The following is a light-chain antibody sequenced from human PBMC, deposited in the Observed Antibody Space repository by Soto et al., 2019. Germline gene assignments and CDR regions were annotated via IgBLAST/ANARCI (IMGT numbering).Light chain of an antibody. Sequence: DIQMTQSPSTLTASVGDRVTITCRASQSVTNFLAWYQQKPGKAPKLLIYDASTLEDGVPSRFSGSGSGTQFTLTISSVQPDDYATYHCQQYNDWSSRFGQGTKLEIK. CDR1: QSVTNF. V-gene: IGKV1-5*01. J-gene: IGKJ2*03. CDR3: QQYNDWSSR. CDR2: DAS.